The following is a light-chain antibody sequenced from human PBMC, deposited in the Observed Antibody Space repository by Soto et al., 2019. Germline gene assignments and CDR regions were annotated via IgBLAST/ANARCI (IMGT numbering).Light chain of an antibody. V-gene: IGKV1-5*03. J-gene: IGKJ1*01. CDR3: QQYNTYSWT. Sequence: DIQMTQFPSTLSASVGDRVTITCRASQSISNRLAWFQQKSGEAPNLLIHKASSLESGVPSRFSGSGSGTEFTLTISSLQPDDFATYYCQQYNTYSWTFGQRTKV. CDR2: KAS. CDR1: QSISNR.